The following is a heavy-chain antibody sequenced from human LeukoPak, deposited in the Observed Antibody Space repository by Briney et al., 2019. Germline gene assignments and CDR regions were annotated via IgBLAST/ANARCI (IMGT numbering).Heavy chain of an antibody. D-gene: IGHD3-9*01. V-gene: IGHV3-53*01. CDR3: AREYYDILTGYPRPDY. CDR2: IYSGGST. J-gene: IGHJ4*02. CDR1: GFTVSSNY. Sequence: GGSLRLSCAASGFTVSSNYMSWVRQAPGKGLEWVSVIYSGGSTYYADSVKGRFTISRDNSKNTLYLQMNSLGAEDTAVYYCAREYYDILTGYPRPDYWGQGTLVTVSS.